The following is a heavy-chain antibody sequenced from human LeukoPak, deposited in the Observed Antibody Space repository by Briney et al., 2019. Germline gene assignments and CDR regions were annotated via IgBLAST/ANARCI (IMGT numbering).Heavy chain of an antibody. V-gene: IGHV1-2*02. Sequence: ASVKVSCKASGYTFTGYYMHWVRQAPGQGLEWMGWINPNSGGTNYAQKFQGRVTMTRDTSISTAYMELSRLRSDDTAVHYCARDPRGITIFGVVIYGMDVWGQGTTVTVSS. CDR1: GYTFTGYY. CDR3: ARDPRGITIFGVVIYGMDV. D-gene: IGHD3-3*01. J-gene: IGHJ6*02. CDR2: INPNSGGT.